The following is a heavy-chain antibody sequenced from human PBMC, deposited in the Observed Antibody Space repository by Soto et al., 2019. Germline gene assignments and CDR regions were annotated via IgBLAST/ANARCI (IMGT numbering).Heavy chain of an antibody. V-gene: IGHV4-34*01. Sequence: PSETLSLTCAVYGGSFSGYYWSWIRQPPGKGLEWIGEINHSGSTNYNPSIKSRITISVDTSKNQFSLKLSSVTAADTAVYYCASRRGRRFDYWGQGTLVTVSS. CDR2: INHSGST. CDR1: GGSFSGYY. D-gene: IGHD5-12*01. CDR3: ASRRGRRFDY. J-gene: IGHJ4*02.